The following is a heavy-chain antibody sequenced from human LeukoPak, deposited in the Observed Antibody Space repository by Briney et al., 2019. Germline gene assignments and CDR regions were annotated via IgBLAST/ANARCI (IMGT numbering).Heavy chain of an antibody. V-gene: IGHV4-31*03. Sequence: PSETLSLTRTVSGGSISSGSHYYNWIRQHPGKGLEWIGYIHYTGGTSYNPSLKSRATMSLDTSMNQVSLKLNSLTAADTAVYYCAASSGVTLGRFWGQGTLLIVSS. CDR3: AASSGVTLGRF. J-gene: IGHJ4*02. CDR1: GGSISSGSHY. CDR2: IHYTGGT. D-gene: IGHD3-16*01.